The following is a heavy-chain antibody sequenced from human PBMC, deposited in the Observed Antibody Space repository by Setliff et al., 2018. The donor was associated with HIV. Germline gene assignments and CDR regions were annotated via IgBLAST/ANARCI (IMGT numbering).Heavy chain of an antibody. CDR2: MYYSGTI. CDR1: GGSMSSHY. CDR3: AGESALSGQSD. J-gene: IGHJ4*02. V-gene: IGHV4-59*11. Sequence: SETLSLTCTVSGGSMSSHYWSWIRQPPGKGLEWIGYMYYSGTIRYNPSLESRVTLSLDKSRNQFTLKMTSVTAADTALYYCAGESALSGQSDWGQGTLVTVSS. D-gene: IGHD6-19*01.